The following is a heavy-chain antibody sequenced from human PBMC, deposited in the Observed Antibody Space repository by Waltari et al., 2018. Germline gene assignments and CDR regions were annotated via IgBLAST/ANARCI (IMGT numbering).Heavy chain of an antibody. V-gene: IGHV3-30*02. D-gene: IGHD3-10*01. J-gene: IGHJ4*02. Sequence: QVQLVESGGGVVQPGGSLRLSCAAAGFMFISSGMHWVRQAPGKGLEWVAFIRSDGSKKHYADSVKGRFTISRDNSKNMLYLQMNSLRPEDTAVYYCAKEEDYYGSGRPDYWGQGTLVTVSS. CDR2: IRSDGSKK. CDR1: GFMFISSG. CDR3: AKEEDYYGSGRPDY.